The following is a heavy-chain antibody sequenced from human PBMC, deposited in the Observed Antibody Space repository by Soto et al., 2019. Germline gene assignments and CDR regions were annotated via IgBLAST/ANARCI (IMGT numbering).Heavy chain of an antibody. Sequence: ASVKVSCKASGYTFTSYGISWVRQAPGQGLEWMGWISAYNGNTNYAQKLQGRVTMTTDTSTSTAYMELRSLRSDDTAVYYCARAYDILPGSLPSFDYWGQGTLVTVSS. CDR2: ISAYNGNT. V-gene: IGHV1-18*01. J-gene: IGHJ4*02. D-gene: IGHD3-9*01. CDR3: ARAYDILPGSLPSFDY. CDR1: GYTFTSYG.